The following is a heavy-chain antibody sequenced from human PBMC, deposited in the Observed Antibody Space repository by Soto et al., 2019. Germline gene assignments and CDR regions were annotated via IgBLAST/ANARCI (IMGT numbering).Heavy chain of an antibody. Sequence: ASVKVSCKACGYSFTDYHIHWVRQAPVQVLEWMGWINPNSGVTNYAQKFQGRVTMTRDTSISTAYMELSRLRSDDTAVYYCARFGYSYGYDQLYYGMDVWGQGTTVTVSS. J-gene: IGHJ6*02. D-gene: IGHD5-18*01. CDR1: GYSFTDYH. CDR3: ARFGYSYGYDQLYYGMDV. V-gene: IGHV1-2*02. CDR2: INPNSGVT.